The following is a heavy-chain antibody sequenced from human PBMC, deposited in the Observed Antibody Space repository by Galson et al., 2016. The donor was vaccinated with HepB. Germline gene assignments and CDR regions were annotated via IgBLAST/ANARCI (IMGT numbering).Heavy chain of an antibody. CDR2: ITDSRST. J-gene: IGHJ4*02. D-gene: IGHD2-2*01. Sequence: SETLSLTCAVYGGSFSRYYWTWFRQPPGKGLEWIGEITDSRSTSNNPSLKSRVTISVDTSKNQFSLRLKSVAAADTAVYYCARGRVYCISASCYARKFDSWGQGTLVTVSS. V-gene: IGHV4-34*01. CDR3: ARGRVYCISASCYARKFDS. CDR1: GGSFSRYY.